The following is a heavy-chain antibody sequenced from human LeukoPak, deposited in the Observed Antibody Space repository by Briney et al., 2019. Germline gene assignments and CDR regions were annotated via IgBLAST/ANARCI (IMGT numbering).Heavy chain of an antibody. D-gene: IGHD3-3*01. CDR1: GGSISSGSYY. V-gene: IGHV4-61*02. J-gene: IGHJ6*03. Sequence: SETLSLTCTVSGGSISSGSYYWSWIRQPAGKGLEWIGRIYTSGSTNYNPSLKSRATMSVDTSKNQFSLKLSSVTAADTAVYYCARDPVFEGYYYMDVWGKGTTVTISS. CDR2: IYTSGST. CDR3: ARDPVFEGYYYMDV.